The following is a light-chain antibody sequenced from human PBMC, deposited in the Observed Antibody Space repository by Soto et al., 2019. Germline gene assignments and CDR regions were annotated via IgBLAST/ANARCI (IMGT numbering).Light chain of an antibody. CDR2: EVT. CDR1: SSDVGGYNY. CDR3: SSYTSSSTLDV. Sequence: QSALTQPASVSGSPGQSITISCTGTSSDVGGYNYVSWYQQHPGKDPKVMIYEVTNRPSGVSHRFSGSKSGNPASLTISGRQAEDEADYYCSSYTSSSTLDVFGTGTKLTVL. J-gene: IGLJ1*01. V-gene: IGLV2-14*01.